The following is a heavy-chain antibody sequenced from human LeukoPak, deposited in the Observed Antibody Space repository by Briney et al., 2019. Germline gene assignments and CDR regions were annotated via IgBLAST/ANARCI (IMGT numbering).Heavy chain of an antibody. CDR2: INHSGST. J-gene: IGHJ4*02. D-gene: IGHD3-10*01. V-gene: IGHV4-34*01. CDR3: ARDLPHPLVRGVIISGGIDY. CDR1: GGSFSGYY. Sequence: KASETLSLTCAVYGGSFSGYYWSWIRQPPGKGLEWIGEINHSGSTNYNPSLKSRVTISVDTSKNQFSLKLSSVTAADTAVYYCARDLPHPLVRGVIISGGIDYWGQGTLVTVSS.